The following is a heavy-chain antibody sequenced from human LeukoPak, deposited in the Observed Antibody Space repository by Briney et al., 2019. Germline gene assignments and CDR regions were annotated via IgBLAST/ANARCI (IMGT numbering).Heavy chain of an antibody. D-gene: IGHD3-9*01. J-gene: IGHJ4*02. V-gene: IGHV4-59*08. Sequence: SETLSLTCTVSGGSISSYYWSWIRQPPGKELEWIGYIYNSGTTDYNPSLKTRVTISVDTSKNQFSLKLSSVTAADAAVYYCARLQRVGNAGYYFDCWGQGTLVTVSS. CDR2: IYNSGTT. CDR1: GGSISSYY. CDR3: ARLQRVGNAGYYFDC.